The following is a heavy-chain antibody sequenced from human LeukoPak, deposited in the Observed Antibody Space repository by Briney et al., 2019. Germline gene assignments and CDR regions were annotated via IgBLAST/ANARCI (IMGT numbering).Heavy chain of an antibody. V-gene: IGHV3-30*04. CDR3: TTDGVGVEGATYDN. CDR1: GFTFSSYA. D-gene: IGHD1-26*01. Sequence: GGSLRLSCAASGFTFSSYAMHWVRQAPGKGLEWVAVISHDGSNKYYADSVKGRFTISRDYSKNTLYLQMDSLKTEDTAVYYCTTDGVGVEGATYDNWGQGTLVSVSS. CDR2: ISHDGSNK. J-gene: IGHJ4*02.